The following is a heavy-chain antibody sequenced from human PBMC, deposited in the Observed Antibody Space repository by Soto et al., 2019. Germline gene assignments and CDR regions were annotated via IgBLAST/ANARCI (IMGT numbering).Heavy chain of an antibody. J-gene: IGHJ4*02. CDR2: ISAYNGNT. Sequence: ASVKVSCKASGYTFTSYGISWVRQAPGQGLEWMGWISAYNGNTNYAQKLQGRVNMTIDTSTSTAYMELRSLSSDDTAVYYCVRDVAVAGIDYWGQGTLVTVSS. D-gene: IGHD6-19*01. V-gene: IGHV1-18*01. CDR1: GYTFTSYG. CDR3: VRDVAVAGIDY.